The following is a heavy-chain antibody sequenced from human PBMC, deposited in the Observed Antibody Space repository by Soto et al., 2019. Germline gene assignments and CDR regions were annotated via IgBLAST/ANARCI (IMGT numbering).Heavy chain of an antibody. CDR3: ARDCARTSCSVWKL. J-gene: IGHJ4*02. CDR2: ITGSSEIT. Sequence: EAQLLESGGDLVQPGGSLRLSCAASGFTLSDYAMTWVRQAPGKGLEWVSGITGSSEITYYADSVKGRFTISRDNSKNTVCLQMNGLRAEDSAIYYCARDCARTSCSVWKLWGQGTLVTVSP. CDR1: GFTLSDYA. V-gene: IGHV3-23*01. D-gene: IGHD2-2*01.